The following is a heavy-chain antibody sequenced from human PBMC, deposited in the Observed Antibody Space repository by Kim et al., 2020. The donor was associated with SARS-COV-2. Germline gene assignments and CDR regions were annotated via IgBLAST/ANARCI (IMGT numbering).Heavy chain of an antibody. Sequence: AQKFQGRVTMTRDTSTSTVYMELSSLRSEDTAVYYCARVDYDISYGMDVWGQGTTVTVSS. V-gene: IGHV1-46*01. D-gene: IGHD3-9*01. CDR3: ARVDYDISYGMDV. J-gene: IGHJ6*02.